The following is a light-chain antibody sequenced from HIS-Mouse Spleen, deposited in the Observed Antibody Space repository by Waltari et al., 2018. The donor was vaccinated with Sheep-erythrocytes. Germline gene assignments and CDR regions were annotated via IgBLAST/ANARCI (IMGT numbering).Light chain of an antibody. CDR1: SSDVGGYNY. Sequence: QSALTQPRSVSGSPGQSVTISCTGTSSDVGGYNYVSWYQHHPGKAPKLMIYAVSKRPSGVPDRLSGSKSGNTASLTISGLQAEDEADYYCCSYAGSYNHVFATGTKVTVL. J-gene: IGLJ1*01. CDR3: CSYAGSYNHV. V-gene: IGLV2-11*01. CDR2: AVS.